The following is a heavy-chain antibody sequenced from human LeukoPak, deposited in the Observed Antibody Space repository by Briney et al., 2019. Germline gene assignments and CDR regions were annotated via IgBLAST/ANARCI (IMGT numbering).Heavy chain of an antibody. CDR3: ARDPTTVTKGFDI. D-gene: IGHD4-17*01. V-gene: IGHV4-59*01. Sequence: PSETLSLTCSVSDDSFSTNYWTWIRQPPGKGLEWMGSISSIGRTNYTPSPKSRFTISVDTSKKPFSMKITSVTAADTAVYYCARDPTTVTKGFDIWGQGTMVTVSS. CDR2: ISSIGRT. CDR1: DDSFSTNY. J-gene: IGHJ3*02.